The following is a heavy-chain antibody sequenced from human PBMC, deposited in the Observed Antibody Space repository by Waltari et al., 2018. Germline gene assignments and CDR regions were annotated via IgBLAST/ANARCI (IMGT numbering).Heavy chain of an antibody. Sequence: QVQLVQSGAEVKKPGASVKVSCKASGYTFTGYYMHWVRTAPGQGLEWMGWINPNSGGTNYAQKFQGRVTMTRDTSISTAYMELSRLRSDDTAVYYCARVPHSGYDKNLYTTGDWFDPWGQGTLVTVSS. CDR2: INPNSGGT. D-gene: IGHD5-12*01. J-gene: IGHJ5*02. CDR1: GYTFTGYY. V-gene: IGHV1-2*02. CDR3: ARVPHSGYDKNLYTTGDWFDP.